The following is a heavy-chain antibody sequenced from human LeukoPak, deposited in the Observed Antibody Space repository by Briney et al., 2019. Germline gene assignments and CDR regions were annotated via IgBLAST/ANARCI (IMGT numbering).Heavy chain of an antibody. Sequence: PSETLSLTCTVSGGSISSYYWSWIRQPPGKGLEWIGYIYYSGSTNYNPSLKSRVTISVDTSKNQFSLKLSSVTAADTAVYYCAGYTVVTARFDPWGQGTLVTVSS. D-gene: IGHD4-23*01. CDR1: GGSISSYY. V-gene: IGHV4-59*01. J-gene: IGHJ5*02. CDR3: AGYTVVTARFDP. CDR2: IYYSGST.